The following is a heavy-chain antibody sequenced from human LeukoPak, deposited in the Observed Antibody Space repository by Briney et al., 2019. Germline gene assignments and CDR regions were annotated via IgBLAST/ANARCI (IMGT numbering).Heavy chain of an antibody. CDR1: GGTFSSYA. D-gene: IGHD3-10*01. V-gene: IGHV1-69*13. CDR2: IIPIFGTA. CDR3: ARAFGVLGGLNWFDP. Sequence: SVKVSCKASGGTFSSYAISWVRQAPGQGLEWMGGIIPIFGTANYAQKFQGRVTITADESTSTAYMELSSLRSEDTAVYYCARAFGVLGGLNWFDPWGQGTLVTVSS. J-gene: IGHJ5*02.